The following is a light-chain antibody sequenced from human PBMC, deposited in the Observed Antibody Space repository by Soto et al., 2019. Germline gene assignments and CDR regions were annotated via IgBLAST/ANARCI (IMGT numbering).Light chain of an antibody. V-gene: IGLV2-14*01. CDR3: SSYTSSTTPL. Sequence: QSALTQPASVSGSPGQSITISCSGTSGSVGTFNFVSWYQQHPGKAPRLMIYAVTDRPSGVSSRFSGSKSGNTAYLTISGLQAEDEADYYCSSYTSSTTPLFGGGTKVTVL. J-gene: IGLJ2*01. CDR1: SGSVGTFNF. CDR2: AVT.